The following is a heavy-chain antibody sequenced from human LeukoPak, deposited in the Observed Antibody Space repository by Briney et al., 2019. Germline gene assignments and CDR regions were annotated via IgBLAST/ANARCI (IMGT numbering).Heavy chain of an antibody. CDR2: TSSDLNVK. CDR1: GFTFRNYV. Sequence: GGSLRLSCAASGFTFRNYVIHWVRQAPGKGLEWVAVTSSDLNVKLYADSVKGRFTISRDNSRSTLYLQMNSLRPEDTAIYYCAREGYYGSGSPPSLYFDYWGQGTLVPVSS. J-gene: IGHJ4*02. D-gene: IGHD3-10*01. CDR3: AREGYYGSGSPPSLYFDY. V-gene: IGHV3-30-3*01.